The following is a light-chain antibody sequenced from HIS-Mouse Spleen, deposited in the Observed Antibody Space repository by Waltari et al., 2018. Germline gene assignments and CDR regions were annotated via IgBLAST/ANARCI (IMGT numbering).Light chain of an antibody. Sequence: QSALTQPRSVSGSPGQSVTISCTGTSSDVGCYNYVSWYQQHPGKAPNLLIYDVSKRRSGVPDRFSGSKSRNTASLTISGLQAEDEADYYGCSYAGSYTWVFGGGTKLTVL. CDR1: SSDVGCYNY. J-gene: IGLJ3*02. CDR2: DVS. V-gene: IGLV2-11*01. CDR3: CSYAGSYTWV.